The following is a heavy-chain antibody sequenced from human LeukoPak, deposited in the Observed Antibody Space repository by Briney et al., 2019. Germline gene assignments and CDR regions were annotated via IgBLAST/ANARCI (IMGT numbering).Heavy chain of an antibody. J-gene: IGHJ4*02. V-gene: IGHV3-7*01. Sequence: PGGSLRLFCAASGFTFSSYWMSWVRQAPGKGLEWVANIKQDGSEENFVDSVNGRFTISRDNAKKSLYLQMNSLRAEDTAVYYCARGSSAGASLRHDYWGQGTLVTVSS. CDR3: ARGSSAGASLRHDY. CDR2: IKQDGSEE. D-gene: IGHD1-26*01. CDR1: GFTFSSYW.